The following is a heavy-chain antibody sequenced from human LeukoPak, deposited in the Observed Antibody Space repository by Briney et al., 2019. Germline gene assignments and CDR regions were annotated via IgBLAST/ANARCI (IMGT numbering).Heavy chain of an antibody. CDR2: IYTTGST. J-gene: IGHJ4*02. Sequence: PSETLSLTCTVSGGSISSGNYSWSWIRQPAGKGLEWIGRIYTTGSTNYNPSLKSRVTISIDTSKNQFSLKLSSVTAADTAVYYCARVSLVRGAPDYYFDYWGQGTLVTVSS. CDR3: ARVSLVRGAPDYYFDY. CDR1: GGSISSGNYS. D-gene: IGHD3-10*01. V-gene: IGHV4-61*02.